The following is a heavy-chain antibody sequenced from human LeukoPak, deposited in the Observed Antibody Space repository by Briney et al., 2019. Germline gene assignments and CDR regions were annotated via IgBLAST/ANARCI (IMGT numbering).Heavy chain of an antibody. CDR3: ARDSDYYGSGSYTDY. D-gene: IGHD3-10*01. CDR2: INPNSGGT. V-gene: IGHV1-2*04. Sequence: ASVKVSCKASGYTFTGYYMHWVRQAPGQGLEWMGWINPNSGGTNYAQKFQGWVTMTRDTSISTAYMELSRLRSDDTAVYYCARDSDYYGSGSYTDYWGQGTLVTVSS. CDR1: GYTFTGYY. J-gene: IGHJ4*02.